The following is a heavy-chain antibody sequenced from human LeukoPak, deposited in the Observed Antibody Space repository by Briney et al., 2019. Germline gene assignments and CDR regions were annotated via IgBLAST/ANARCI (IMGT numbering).Heavy chain of an antibody. J-gene: IGHJ4*02. CDR2: ISGSGGST. V-gene: IGHV3-23*01. D-gene: IGHD6-13*01. Sequence: GGSLRLSCAASGFTFSSYAMSWVRQAPGKGLEWVSAISGSGGSTYYADSVKGRFTISRDNSKNTLYLQMNSLGAEDTAVYYCAKEPHRYEQLTLFDYWGQGTLVTVSS. CDR1: GFTFSSYA. CDR3: AKEPHRYEQLTLFDY.